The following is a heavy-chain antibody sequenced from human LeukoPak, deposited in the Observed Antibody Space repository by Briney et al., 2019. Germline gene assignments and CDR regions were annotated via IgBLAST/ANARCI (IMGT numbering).Heavy chain of an antibody. Sequence: SETLSLTCTVSGGSISSSSYYWGWIRQPPGKGLEWIGSIYYSGSTYYNPSLRSRVTISVDTSKNQFSLKLSSVTAADTAVYYCARDYSEGDYYYNYYMDVWGKGTTVTISS. J-gene: IGHJ6*03. CDR1: GGSISSSSYY. CDR2: IYYSGST. D-gene: IGHD3-10*01. CDR3: ARDYSEGDYYYNYYMDV. V-gene: IGHV4-39*01.